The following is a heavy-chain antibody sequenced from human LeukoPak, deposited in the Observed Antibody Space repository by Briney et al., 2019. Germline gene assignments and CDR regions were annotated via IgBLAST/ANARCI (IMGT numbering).Heavy chain of an antibody. CDR2: IYYSGST. Sequence: SETLSLTCTVSGGSITSYYWGWIRQPPGKGLEWIGSIYYSGSTYYNPSLKSRVTISVDTSKNQFSLKLSSVTAADTAVYYCARAWGDYDSSDMDAFDIWGQGTMVTVSS. CDR3: ARAWGDYDSSDMDAFDI. D-gene: IGHD3-22*01. CDR1: GGSITSYY. J-gene: IGHJ3*02. V-gene: IGHV4-39*07.